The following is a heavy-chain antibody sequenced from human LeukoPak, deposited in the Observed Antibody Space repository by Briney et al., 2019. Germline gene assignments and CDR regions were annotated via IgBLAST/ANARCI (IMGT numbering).Heavy chain of an antibody. Sequence: GGTLRLSCAASGFTFRSCGMHWVRHAPGKGLEWGAVISYDGSNKYYTDSAKGRFTISGDNSKNTLYLQMNSLRAEDTAVYYCAKDHGNSYGNRGAFDYWGQGTLVTVSS. V-gene: IGHV3-30*18. CDR2: ISYDGSNK. J-gene: IGHJ4*02. CDR3: AKDHGNSYGNRGAFDY. CDR1: GFTFRSCG. D-gene: IGHD5-18*01.